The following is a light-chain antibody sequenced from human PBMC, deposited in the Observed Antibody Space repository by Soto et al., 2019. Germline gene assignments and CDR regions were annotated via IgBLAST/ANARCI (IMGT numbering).Light chain of an antibody. CDR3: QQSYSTVT. J-gene: IGKJ4*01. Sequence: DIQMTQSPSSLSASVGDRVTITCRASQSISSYLNWYQQKPGKAPKLLIYAASCLQSGVPSRFSGSGSGTNFTLTISSLQPEDFATYYCQQSYSTVTFGGGTKVEIK. CDR1: QSISSY. CDR2: AAS. V-gene: IGKV1-39*01.